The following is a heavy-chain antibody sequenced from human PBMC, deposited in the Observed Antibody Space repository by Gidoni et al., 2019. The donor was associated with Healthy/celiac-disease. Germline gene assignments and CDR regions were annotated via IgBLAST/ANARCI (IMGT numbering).Heavy chain of an antibody. V-gene: IGHV4-39*01. CDR1: GGSISSSSYY. J-gene: IGHJ3*02. CDR2: IYYSGST. D-gene: IGHD3-9*01. CDR3: ASTYYDIFTGHWAFDI. Sequence: QLQLQESGPGLVKPSETLSLTCTVSGGSISSSSYYWGWIRQPPGKGLEWIGSIYYSGSTYYNPSLKIRVTISVDTSKNQFSLKLSSVTAADTAVYYCASTYYDIFTGHWAFDIWGQGTMVTVSS.